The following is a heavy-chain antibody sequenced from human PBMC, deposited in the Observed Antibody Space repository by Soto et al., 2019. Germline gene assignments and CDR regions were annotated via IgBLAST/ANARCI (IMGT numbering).Heavy chain of an antibody. V-gene: IGHV4-59*08. CDR1: GGSISNYY. CDR2: IYYTAATT. J-gene: IGHJ6*02. CDR3: ARHQEVRGSVARYHYYGMDV. Sequence: QVQLQESGPGLVKPSETLSLICTVSGGSISNYYWSWIRQPPGKGLEWIGYIYYTAATTSYNPSHKSRVTISVDASKNQSTLQLSSVTAADTAVYYCARHQEVRGSVARYHYYGMDVWGQGTTVTVSS. D-gene: IGHD3-10*01.